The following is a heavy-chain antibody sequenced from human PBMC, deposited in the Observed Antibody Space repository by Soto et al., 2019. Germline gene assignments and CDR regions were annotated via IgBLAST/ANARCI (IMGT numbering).Heavy chain of an antibody. CDR2: IIPIFRTT. V-gene: IGHV1-69*13. Sequence: SVKVSCKASGGTFSSYAFSWVRQAPGQGLEWMGGIIPIFRTTKNAQKFQGRVTITADESTSTAYMELSSLRSEDTAVYYCARDFNRYYDFLTGYSDDAFDIWGRGTLVTVS. D-gene: IGHD3-9*01. CDR3: ARDFNRYYDFLTGYSDDAFDI. J-gene: IGHJ3*02. CDR1: GGTFSSYA.